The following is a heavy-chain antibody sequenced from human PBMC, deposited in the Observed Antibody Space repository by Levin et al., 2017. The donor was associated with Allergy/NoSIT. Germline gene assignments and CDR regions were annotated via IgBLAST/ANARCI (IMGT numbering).Heavy chain of an antibody. Sequence: GGSLRLSCAASGFTFSNAWMSWVRQAPGKGLEWVGRIKSKTDGGTTDYAAPVKGRFTISRDDSKNTLYLQMNSLKTEDTAVYYCTTDPAHIAGTSTFDYWGQGTLVTVSS. V-gene: IGHV3-15*01. CDR1: GFTFSNAW. CDR3: TTDPAHIAGTSTFDY. CDR2: IKSKTDGGTT. D-gene: IGHD1-7*01. J-gene: IGHJ4*02.